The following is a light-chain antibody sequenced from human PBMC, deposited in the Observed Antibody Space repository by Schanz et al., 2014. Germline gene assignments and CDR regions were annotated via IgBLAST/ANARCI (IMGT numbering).Light chain of an antibody. CDR3: QQYGSSPLT. CDR2: GAS. J-gene: IGKJ4*01. CDR1: QIVSND. Sequence: EIVLTQSPGTLSVSPGERATLSCRASQIVSNDFAWYQQKPGQAPRLLIYGASSRATGIPDRFSGSGSGTDFTLTISRLEPEDFAVYYCQQYGSSPLTFGGGTNVEIK. V-gene: IGKV3-20*01.